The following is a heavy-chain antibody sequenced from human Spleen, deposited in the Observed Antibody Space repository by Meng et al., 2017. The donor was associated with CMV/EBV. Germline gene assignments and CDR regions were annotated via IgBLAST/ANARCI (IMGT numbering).Heavy chain of an antibody. CDR2: IYYSGST. Sequence: QVLLQESGPGMVKPSQTLSLTCTVSGGSISSGDYYWSWIRQPPGKGLEWIGYIYYSGSTYYNPSLKSRVTISVDTSKNQFSLKLSSVTAADTAVYYCARDGGYHRAAGPYWGQGTLVTVSS. CDR1: GGSISSGDYY. J-gene: IGHJ4*02. CDR3: ARDGGYHRAAGPY. D-gene: IGHD2-15*01. V-gene: IGHV4-30-4*08.